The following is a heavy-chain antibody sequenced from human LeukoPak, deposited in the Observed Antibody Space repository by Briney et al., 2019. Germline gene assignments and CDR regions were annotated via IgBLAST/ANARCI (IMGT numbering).Heavy chain of an antibody. J-gene: IGHJ3*02. CDR2: INHSGST. CDR3: ARILGYCSSTSCPSVAFDI. Sequence: SETLSLTCAVYGGSFSGYYWSWIRQPPGKGLEWIGEINHSGSTNYNPSLKSRVTISVDTSKNQFSLKLSSVTAADTAVYYCARILGYCSSTSCPSVAFDIWGRGTMVTVSS. V-gene: IGHV4-34*01. CDR1: GGSFSGYY. D-gene: IGHD2-2*01.